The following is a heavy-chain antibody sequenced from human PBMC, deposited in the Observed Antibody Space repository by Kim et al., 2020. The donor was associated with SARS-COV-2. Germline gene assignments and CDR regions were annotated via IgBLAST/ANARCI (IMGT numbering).Heavy chain of an antibody. CDR2: INAGNGNT. D-gene: IGHD5-18*01. CDR1: GYTFTSYA. V-gene: IGHV1-3*01. J-gene: IGHJ4*02. Sequence: ASVKVSCKASGYTFTSYAMHWVRQAPGQRLDWMGWINAGNGNTKYSQKFQGRVTITRDTSASTAYMELSSLRSEDTAVYYCARVRRANTAMDYWGQGTLGTVSS. CDR3: ARVRRANTAMDY.